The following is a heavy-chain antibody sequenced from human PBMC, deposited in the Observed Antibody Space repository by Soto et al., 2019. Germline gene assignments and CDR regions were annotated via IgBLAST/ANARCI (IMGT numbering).Heavy chain of an antibody. V-gene: IGHV3-30-3*01. Sequence: QVQLVESGGGVVQPGRSLRLSCAASGFTFSSYAMHWVRQAPGKGLERVAVISYDGSNKYYADSVKGRFTISRDNSKNTLYLQMNSLRAEDTAVYYCARGDTASLPADYWGQGTLVTVSS. D-gene: IGHD3-16*02. CDR3: ARGDTASLPADY. CDR2: ISYDGSNK. CDR1: GFTFSSYA. J-gene: IGHJ4*02.